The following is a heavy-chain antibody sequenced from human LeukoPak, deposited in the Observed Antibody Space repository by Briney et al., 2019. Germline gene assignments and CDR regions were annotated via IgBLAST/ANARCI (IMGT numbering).Heavy chain of an antibody. V-gene: IGHV1-24*01. Sequence: ASVKVSCKVSGYTLTELSMFWVRQAPGKGLEWMGSFDPEDGKTVYAQKFQGRVTMTEDTSTDTAYMELSSLRSEDTAVYYCAAGYLVTAGLMDVWGQGTTVTVSS. CDR2: FDPEDGKT. D-gene: IGHD6-13*01. CDR1: GYTLTELS. J-gene: IGHJ6*02. CDR3: AAGYLVTAGLMDV.